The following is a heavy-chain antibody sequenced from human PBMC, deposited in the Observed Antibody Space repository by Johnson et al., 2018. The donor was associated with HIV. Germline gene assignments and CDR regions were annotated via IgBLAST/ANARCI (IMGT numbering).Heavy chain of an antibody. CDR3: AKGGSLTQDAPFDI. D-gene: IGHD1-14*01. CDR2: IWYDGRNK. CDR1: GFTFSSYG. Sequence: QMQLVESGGGVVQPGRSLRLSCAASGFTFSSYGMHWVRQAPGKGLEWVAVIWYDGRNKYYADSVKGRFTISRDNSKNTLYLQMNSLRAEDTAVYYRAKGGSLTQDAPFDIWGQGTMVTVSS. J-gene: IGHJ3*02. V-gene: IGHV3-33*06.